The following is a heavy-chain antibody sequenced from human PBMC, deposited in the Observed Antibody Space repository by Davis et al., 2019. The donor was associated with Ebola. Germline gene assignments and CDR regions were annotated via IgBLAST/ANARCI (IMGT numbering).Heavy chain of an antibody. Sequence: GESLKISCAASGFTFSSYAMHWVRQAPGKGLEWVAVISYDGSNKYYADSVKGRFTISRDNSKNTLYLQMNSLRAEDTAVYYCARDMRIAQGYGMDVWGQGTTVTVSS. J-gene: IGHJ6*02. CDR1: GFTFSSYA. CDR2: ISYDGSNK. CDR3: ARDMRIAQGYGMDV. D-gene: IGHD6-13*01. V-gene: IGHV3-30*04.